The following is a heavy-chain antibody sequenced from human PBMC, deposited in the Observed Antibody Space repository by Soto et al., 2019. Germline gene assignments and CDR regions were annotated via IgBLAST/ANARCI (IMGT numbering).Heavy chain of an antibody. V-gene: IGHV3-23*01. J-gene: IGHJ4*02. CDR3: ARGGGYCTPTSCAIDS. Sequence: GGSLRLSCVASRFDFSSYEMSWVRQAAGKGLEWVSRVSLTGDRTNYAGSVKGRFTVSRDNFKNALYLEMDNLRPDDTAIYYCARGGGYCTPTSCAIDSWGRGTPVTVSS. CDR1: RFDFSSYE. D-gene: IGHD2-8*01. CDR2: VSLTGDRT.